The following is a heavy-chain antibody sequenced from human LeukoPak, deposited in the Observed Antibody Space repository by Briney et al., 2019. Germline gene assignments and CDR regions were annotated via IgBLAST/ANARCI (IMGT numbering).Heavy chain of an antibody. Sequence: GGSLTLSCAVSTFAFGGYCKHWVRQLPGKGLAWVSRIGSSGCRIQWAHSVKGRFTISRDNAKNTVYLQRNSLRPEDSAVYYCVADRGNWSGCDFWGRGTLVIVSS. CDR3: VADRGNWSGCDF. J-gene: IGHJ4*02. CDR2: IGSSGCRI. V-gene: IGHV3-74*01. CDR1: TFAFGGYC. D-gene: IGHD1-1*01.